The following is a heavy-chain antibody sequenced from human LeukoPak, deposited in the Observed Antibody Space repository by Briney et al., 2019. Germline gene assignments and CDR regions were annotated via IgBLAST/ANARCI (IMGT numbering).Heavy chain of an antibody. D-gene: IGHD6-13*01. CDR2: IKQDGSEK. V-gene: IGHV3-7*01. CDR1: GFSFSTYW. J-gene: IGHJ4*02. CDR3: ATDLGSSRPNF. Sequence: TGGSLRLSCAASGFSFSTYWMSWVRQAPGKGREWVANIKQDGSEKYYVDSAKGRFTISRDNAKNSLYLQMNSLRAEDTAVYYCATDLGSSRPNFWGQGILVTVSS.